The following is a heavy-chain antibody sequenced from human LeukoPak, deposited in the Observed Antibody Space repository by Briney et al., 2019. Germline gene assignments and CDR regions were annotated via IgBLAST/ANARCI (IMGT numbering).Heavy chain of an antibody. CDR3: ARDASRWRFRSSDYYYYMDV. Sequence: PGGSLRLSCAASGFTFSSYWMHWVRRAPGKGLVWVSRINTDGSSTSYADSVKGRFTISRDNAKNTLYLQMNSLRAEDTAVYYCARDASRWRFRSSDYYYYMDVWGKGTTVTVSS. CDR2: INTDGSST. CDR1: GFTFSSYW. V-gene: IGHV3-74*01. D-gene: IGHD6-13*01. J-gene: IGHJ6*03.